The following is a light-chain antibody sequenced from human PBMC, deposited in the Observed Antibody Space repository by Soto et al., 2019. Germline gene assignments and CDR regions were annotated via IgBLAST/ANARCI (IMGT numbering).Light chain of an antibody. Sequence: QPVLTQSPSASASLGASVRLTCTLSSGHNNNAITWHQQQPGKGPRYLMKLHSDGSHTKGDGIPDRFSGSSSGAERYLTISSLQSEDEADYYCQTWGADFWVFGGGTKLTVL. CDR1: SGHNNNA. CDR2: LHSDGSH. J-gene: IGLJ3*02. V-gene: IGLV4-69*01. CDR3: QTWGADFWV.